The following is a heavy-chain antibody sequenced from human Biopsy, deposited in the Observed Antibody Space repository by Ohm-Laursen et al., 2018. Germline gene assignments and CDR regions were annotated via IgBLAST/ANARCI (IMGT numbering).Heavy chain of an antibody. CDR1: GYAVNDYF. V-gene: IGHV1-2*02. CDR3: ARERDP. J-gene: IGHJ5*02. CDR2: ISPNSGGT. Sequence: ASVKVSCKGSGYAVNDYFLHRLRQAPGQGPEWMGWISPNSGGTNYAQKFQGRVTMTRDTSISTAYMELSRLTSDDTAVYYCARERDPWGQGTLVTVSS.